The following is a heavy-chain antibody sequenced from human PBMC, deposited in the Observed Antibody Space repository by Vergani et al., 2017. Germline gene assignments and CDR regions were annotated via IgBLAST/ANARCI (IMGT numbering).Heavy chain of an antibody. D-gene: IGHD2-2*01. CDR3: ARDRSRRVPAATGG. V-gene: IGHV3-9*01. J-gene: IGHJ4*02. CDR2: ISWNSGSI. CDR1: GFSFDDYA. Sequence: EVQLVESGGGLVQPGRSLRLSCAASGFSFDDYAMHWVRQAPGKGLEWVSGISWNSGSIHYADSVKGRFTISRDNAKNALYLQMNSLRAEDPAVYYCARDRSRRVPAATGGWGQGTLVTVSS.